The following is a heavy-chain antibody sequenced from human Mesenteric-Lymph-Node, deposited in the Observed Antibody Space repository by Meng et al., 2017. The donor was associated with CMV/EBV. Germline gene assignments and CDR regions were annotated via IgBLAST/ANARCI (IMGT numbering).Heavy chain of an antibody. D-gene: IGHD2-21*02. Sequence: CTFSGFSHSTNGVGVGWIRQPPGKALEWLALIYWDDDEHYSPSLKSRITITKDTSKNQVVLTMTSMDPVDTAIYYCAHRPTATGPFDYWGQGTLVTVSS. CDR3: AHRPTATGPFDY. V-gene: IGHV2-5*02. CDR2: IYWDDDE. CDR1: GFSHSTNGVG. J-gene: IGHJ4*02.